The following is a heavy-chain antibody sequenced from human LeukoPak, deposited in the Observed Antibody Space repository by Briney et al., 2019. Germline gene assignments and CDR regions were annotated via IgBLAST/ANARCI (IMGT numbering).Heavy chain of an antibody. V-gene: IGHV1-69*04. CDR1: GGTFTNYA. CDR3: ATEDPSGLDVLLN. Sequence: SVKVSCKASGGTFTNYAINWVRQAPGQGLEWMGRIIPILDVTNYAQKLQGRVTMTEDISTDTAYMELSDLRSDDTAVYYCATEDPSGLDVLLNWGQGTMVTVSS. CDR2: IIPILDVT. J-gene: IGHJ3*01. D-gene: IGHD6-19*01.